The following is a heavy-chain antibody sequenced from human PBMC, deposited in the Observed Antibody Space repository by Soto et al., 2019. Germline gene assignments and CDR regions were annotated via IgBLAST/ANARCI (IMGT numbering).Heavy chain of an antibody. J-gene: IGHJ6*03. CDR2: ISGSGGST. D-gene: IGHD3-3*01. V-gene: IGHV3-23*01. CDR1: GFTFSSYA. Sequence: PGGSLRLSCAASGFTFSSYAMSWVRQAPGKGLEWVSAISGSGGSTYYADSVKGRFTISRDNSKNTLYLQMNSLRAEDTAVYYCAKRSWSGYSISYYMDVWGKGTTVTVSS. CDR3: AKRSWSGYSISYYMDV.